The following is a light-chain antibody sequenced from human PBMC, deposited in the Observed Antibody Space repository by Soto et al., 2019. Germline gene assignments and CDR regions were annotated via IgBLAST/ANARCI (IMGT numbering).Light chain of an antibody. CDR2: DAS. CDR1: QDISNY. CDR3: QQYDNLPPLT. J-gene: IGKJ4*01. Sequence: DIQMTQSPSSLSASVGDRVTITCQASQDISNYFNWYQQKPGKATKLLIYDASNLETGVPSRFXGTGSGTDFTLTISSLQPEDIATYDCQQYDNLPPLTFGGGTKVEIK. V-gene: IGKV1-33*01.